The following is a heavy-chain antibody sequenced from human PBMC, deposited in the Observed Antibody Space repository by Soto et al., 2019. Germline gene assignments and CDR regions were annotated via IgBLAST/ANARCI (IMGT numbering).Heavy chain of an antibody. CDR3: ARFKYCSSTSCDTGVDCGMGV. CDR2: IDWDDDK. V-gene: IGHV2-70*01. D-gene: IGHD2-2*02. CDR1: GFSLSTSGMC. Sequence: GSGPTLVNPTQTLTLTCTFSGFSLSTSGMCVSWIRQPPGKALEWLALIDWDDDKYYSTSLKTRLTVSKDTSKNQVVLTMTNMDPVDPATYYCARFKYCSSTSCDTGVDCGMGVWGQGTTVTVSS. J-gene: IGHJ6*02.